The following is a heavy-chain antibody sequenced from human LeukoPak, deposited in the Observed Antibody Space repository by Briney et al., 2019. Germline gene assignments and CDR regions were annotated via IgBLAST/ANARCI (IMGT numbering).Heavy chain of an antibody. CDR1: GFTFSTYW. Sequence: GGSLRLSCAASGFTFSTYWMNWVRQAPGKGLEWVANIKPDGGETYYVDSVKGRFTISRDNAKSSLYLQMNSLRAEDTAVYYCARGERYYDSSGYCDYWGQGTLVTVSS. J-gene: IGHJ4*02. CDR3: ARGERYYDSSGYCDY. CDR2: IKPDGGET. D-gene: IGHD3-22*01. V-gene: IGHV3-7*01.